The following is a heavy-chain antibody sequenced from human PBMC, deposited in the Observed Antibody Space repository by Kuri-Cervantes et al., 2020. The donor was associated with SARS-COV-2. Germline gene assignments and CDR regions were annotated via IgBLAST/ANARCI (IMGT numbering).Heavy chain of an antibody. J-gene: IGHJ4*02. D-gene: IGHD1-7*01. Sequence: GESLKISCAASGFTFSSYAMSWVRQAPGKGLEWVSAISGSGGSTYYADSVKGRFTISRDNSKNTLYLQMNSLRAEDTAVYYCAKDMRGTRTYFDYWAREPWSPSPQ. V-gene: IGHV3-23*01. CDR1: GFTFSSYA. CDR3: AKDMRGTRTYFDY. CDR2: ISGSGGST.